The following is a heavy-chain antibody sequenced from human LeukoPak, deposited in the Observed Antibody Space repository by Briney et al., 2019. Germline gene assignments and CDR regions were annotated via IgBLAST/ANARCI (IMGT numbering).Heavy chain of an antibody. V-gene: IGHV3-23*01. D-gene: IGHD2-15*01. J-gene: IGHJ4*02. Sequence: GGSLRLSCAASGFTFSSYSMSWVRPAPGKGLEWVSAIRDGGENTYYADSVKGRFTISRDNSKDTLSLQMNSLRAEYTAVYYCAKISWAGRGTLYWGQGTLVIVPS. CDR3: AKISWAGRGTLY. CDR1: GFTFSSYS. CDR2: IRDGGENT.